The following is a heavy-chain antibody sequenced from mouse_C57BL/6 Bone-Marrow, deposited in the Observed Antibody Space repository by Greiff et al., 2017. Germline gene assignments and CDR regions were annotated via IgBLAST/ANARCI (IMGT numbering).Heavy chain of an antibody. CDR1: GYTFTSYG. Sequence: VQLQQSGAELARPGASVKLSCKASGYTFTSYGISWVKQRTGQGLEWIGEIYPRSGNTYYNEKFKGKGTLTADKSSSTAYMELRSLTSEDDAVYFCARDEYYGSSDRFDYWGQGTTLTVSS. CDR3: ARDEYYGSSDRFDY. J-gene: IGHJ2*01. D-gene: IGHD1-1*01. CDR2: IYPRSGNT. V-gene: IGHV1-81*01.